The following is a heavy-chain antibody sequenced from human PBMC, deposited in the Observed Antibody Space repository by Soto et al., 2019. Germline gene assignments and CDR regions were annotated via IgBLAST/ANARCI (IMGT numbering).Heavy chain of an antibody. CDR2: IIPILGMA. J-gene: IGHJ6*02. V-gene: IGHV1-69*02. Sequence: QVQLVQSGAEVKKPGSSVKVSCKASGGTFSSYTISWVRQAPGQGLEWMGRIIPILGMANYAQKFQGRVTITADKSTSTAYMELSSLRSEDTAVYYCARGGNDALSYYGMDVWGQGTTVTVSS. CDR1: GGTFSSYT. D-gene: IGHD1-1*01. CDR3: ARGGNDALSYYGMDV.